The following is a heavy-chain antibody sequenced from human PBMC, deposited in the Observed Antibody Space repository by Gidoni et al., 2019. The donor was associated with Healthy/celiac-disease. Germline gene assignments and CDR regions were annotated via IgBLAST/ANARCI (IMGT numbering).Heavy chain of an antibody. D-gene: IGHD4-17*01. V-gene: IGHV3-23*01. CDR1: GFPFSPYA. Sequence: EVQLLESGGDLVQPGGSLRLSCASSGFPFSPYAMSWVRQAPGKGLGWVSVISVNGGTTYYADSVKGRLPISRDNSKNTLYLQMNRLTAEDTAVYYCAKDPYPATGGDYWGGYFQYWGQGTLVTVSS. J-gene: IGHJ1*01. CDR3: AKDPYPATGGDYWGGYFQY. CDR2: ISVNGGTT.